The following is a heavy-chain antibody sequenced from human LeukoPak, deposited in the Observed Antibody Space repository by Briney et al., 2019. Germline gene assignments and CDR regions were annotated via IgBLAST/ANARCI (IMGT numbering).Heavy chain of an antibody. Sequence: ASVKVSCKASGYTFTGYYMHWVRQAPGQGLEWMGWINPNSGGTNYAQKFQGRVTMTRDTSISTAYMELSRLRSDDTAVYYCASPGADYGVPKTPEYFQHWGQGTLVTVSS. V-gene: IGHV1-2*02. J-gene: IGHJ1*01. D-gene: IGHD4/OR15-4a*01. CDR2: INPNSGGT. CDR3: ASPGADYGVPKTPEYFQH. CDR1: GYTFTGYY.